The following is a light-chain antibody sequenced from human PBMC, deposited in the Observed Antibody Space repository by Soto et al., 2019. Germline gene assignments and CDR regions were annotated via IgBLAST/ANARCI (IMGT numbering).Light chain of an antibody. Sequence: QAASVSGSPGESITISCTGTSSDVGAYNFVSWYQQDPGKAPKLMIYDVSSRPSGVSNRFSGSKSGHTASLTISGLQAEDEADYYCSSYTSSSTYVFGTGTKVTVL. CDR1: SSDVGAYNF. V-gene: IGLV2-14*01. J-gene: IGLJ1*01. CDR2: DVS. CDR3: SSYTSSSTYV.